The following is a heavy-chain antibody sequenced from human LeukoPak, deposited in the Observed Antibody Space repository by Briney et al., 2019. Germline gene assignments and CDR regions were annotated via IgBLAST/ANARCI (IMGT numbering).Heavy chain of an antibody. CDR2: ISYDGSNK. Sequence: GGSLRLSCAASGFTFSCYAMHWVRQAPGKGLEWVAVISYDGSNKYYADSVKGRFTISRDNSKNTLYLQMNSLRAEDMAVSYCARGAGYSSGWLDYWGQGTLVTVSS. V-gene: IGHV3-30*04. CDR1: GFTFSCYA. CDR3: ARGAGYSSGWLDY. D-gene: IGHD6-19*01. J-gene: IGHJ4*02.